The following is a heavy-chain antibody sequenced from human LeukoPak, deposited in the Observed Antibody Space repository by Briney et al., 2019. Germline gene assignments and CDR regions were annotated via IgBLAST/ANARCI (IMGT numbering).Heavy chain of an antibody. Sequence: SGPTLVNPTQTLTLTCTFSGFSLTTSGMCGCWIRQAPGKALEGLALIDWDNDKYYSTSLKTRLTISKDTSKNQVVLTMTNMDPVDTATYFCARIRWYYDSRGLYDYWGQGTLVTVSS. D-gene: IGHD3-22*01. CDR3: ARIRWYYDSRGLYDY. CDR2: IDWDNDK. CDR1: GFSLTTSGMC. V-gene: IGHV2-70*01. J-gene: IGHJ4*02.